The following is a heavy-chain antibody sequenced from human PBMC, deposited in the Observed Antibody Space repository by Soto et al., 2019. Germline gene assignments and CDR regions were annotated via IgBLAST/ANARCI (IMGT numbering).Heavy chain of an antibody. CDR1: GFTFSGSA. Sequence: PGGSLRLSCAASGFTFSGSAMHWVRQASGKGLEWVGRIRSKANSYATAYAASVKGRFTISRDDSKNTAYLQMNSLKTEDTAVYYCTSPLLWFGELLSDWSAFAIWGQGTMVTVSS. V-gene: IGHV3-73*01. J-gene: IGHJ3*02. CDR3: TSPLLWFGELLSDWSAFAI. CDR2: IRSKANSYAT. D-gene: IGHD3-10*01.